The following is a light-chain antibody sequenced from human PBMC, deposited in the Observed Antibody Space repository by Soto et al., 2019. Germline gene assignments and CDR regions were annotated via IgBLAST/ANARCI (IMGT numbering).Light chain of an antibody. Sequence: QSALTQPASVSGSPGQSITISCAGTSSDVGGYNYVSWYQQHPGKAPKLMIYDVSNRPSGVSNRFSGSNSGNTASLTISGLQDEDEADYYCSSYTSSSTLDVFGTGTKVTVL. CDR3: SSYTSSSTLDV. CDR2: DVS. V-gene: IGLV2-14*01. CDR1: SSDVGGYNY. J-gene: IGLJ1*01.